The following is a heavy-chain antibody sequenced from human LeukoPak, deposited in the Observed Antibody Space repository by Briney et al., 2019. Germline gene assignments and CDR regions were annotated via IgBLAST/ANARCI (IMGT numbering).Heavy chain of an antibody. V-gene: IGHV3-30*03. CDR2: ISYDGSNK. CDR1: GFTFSRYG. Sequence: QPGGSLRLSWAASGFTFSRYGMHWVRQAPGKGLEWVAVISYDGSNKYYADSVKGRFTISRDNSKNTLYLQMNSLRAEDTAVYYCATTVWSMVRGEPFGYFDLWGRGTLVTVSS. J-gene: IGHJ2*01. D-gene: IGHD3-10*01. CDR3: ATTVWSMVRGEPFGYFDL.